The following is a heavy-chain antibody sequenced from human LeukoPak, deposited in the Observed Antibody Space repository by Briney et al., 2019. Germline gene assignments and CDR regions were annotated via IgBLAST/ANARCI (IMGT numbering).Heavy chain of an antibody. CDR3: ARGSLAAAGTVDY. CDR2: IGAAGDT. Sequence: PGGSLRLSCAPSGFTFSSYDMHWVREVTGRGLEWVAAIGAAGDTFYPGSVKGRFTISRDNAKNSWSLQMNTLRPGDTAVYYCARGSLAAAGTVDYWGQRTPVTVSS. J-gene: IGHJ4*02. V-gene: IGHV3-13*01. D-gene: IGHD6-13*01. CDR1: GFTFSSYD.